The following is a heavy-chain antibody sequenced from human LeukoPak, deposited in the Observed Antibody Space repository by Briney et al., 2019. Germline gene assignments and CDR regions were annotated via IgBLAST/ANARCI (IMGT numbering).Heavy chain of an antibody. CDR3: ARRLIMFRGEPDY. Sequence: SETLSLTCAVYGGSFSGYYWSWIRQPPGKGLEWIGEINHSGSTNYNPSLKSRVTISVDTSKNQFSLKLSSVTAADTAVYYCARRLIMFRGEPDYWGQGTLVTVSS. CDR2: INHSGST. D-gene: IGHD3-10*01. CDR1: GGSFSGYY. J-gene: IGHJ4*02. V-gene: IGHV4-34*01.